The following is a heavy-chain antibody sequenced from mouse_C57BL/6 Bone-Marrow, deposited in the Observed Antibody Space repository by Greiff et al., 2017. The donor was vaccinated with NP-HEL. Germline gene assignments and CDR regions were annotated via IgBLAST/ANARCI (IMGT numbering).Heavy chain of an antibody. Sequence: EVQLVESGGGLVQPGGSLKLSCAASGFTFSDYYMYWVRQTPEKRLEWVAYISNGGGSTYYPDTVKGRFTISRDNAKNTLYLQMSRLKSEDTAMYYCARPHYYGSSEYYAMDYWGQGTSVTVSS. J-gene: IGHJ4*01. CDR1: GFTFSDYY. CDR2: ISNGGGST. D-gene: IGHD1-1*01. CDR3: ARPHYYGSSEYYAMDY. V-gene: IGHV5-12*01.